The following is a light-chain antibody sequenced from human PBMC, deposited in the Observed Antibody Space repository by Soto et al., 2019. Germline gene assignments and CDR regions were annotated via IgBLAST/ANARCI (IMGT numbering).Light chain of an antibody. CDR2: DAS. Sequence: EIVLTQSPATLSLSPGERATLSCRASQSVGSFLAWYQQKSGQAPRLLIYDASNRAPGIPARFSGSGSGTDFPPPIRSLGPEVFAVYYCQHQNNGLGIFAPGTKEDIK. V-gene: IGKV3-11*01. CDR3: QHQNNGLGI. CDR1: QSVGSF. J-gene: IGKJ3*01.